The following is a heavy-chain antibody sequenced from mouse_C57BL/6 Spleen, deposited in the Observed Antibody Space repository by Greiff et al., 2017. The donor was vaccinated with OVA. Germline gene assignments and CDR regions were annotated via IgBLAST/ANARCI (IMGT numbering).Heavy chain of an antibody. CDR3: TRSPRQLRLRGAMDY. J-gene: IGHJ4*01. Sequence: EVKLVESGGGLVQPGGSMKLSCAASGFTFSDAWMDWVRQSPEKGLEWVAVIRNKANNHATYYAESVKGRFTISRDDSKSSVYLQMNSLRAEDTGIYYCTRSPRQLRLRGAMDYWGQGTSVTVSS. CDR2: IRNKANNHAT. V-gene: IGHV6-6*01. CDR1: GFTFSDAW. D-gene: IGHD3-2*02.